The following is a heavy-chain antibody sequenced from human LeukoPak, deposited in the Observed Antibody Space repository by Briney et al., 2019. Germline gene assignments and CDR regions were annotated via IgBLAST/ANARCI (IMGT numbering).Heavy chain of an antibody. CDR1: GFTFSSYD. CDR3: ARARGFGGTYDY. CDR2: IGTAGDT. D-gene: IGHD3-10*01. V-gene: IGHV3-13*01. J-gene: IGHJ4*02. Sequence: GGSLRLSCAASGFTFSSYDMHWVRQATGKGLEWVSAIGTAGDTYYPGSVKGRFTISRENAKNSLYLQMNSLRAGDTAVYYCARARGFGGTYDYWGQGTLVTVSS.